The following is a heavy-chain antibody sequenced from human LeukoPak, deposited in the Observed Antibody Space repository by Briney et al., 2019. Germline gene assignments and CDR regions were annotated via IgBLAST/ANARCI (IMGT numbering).Heavy chain of an antibody. J-gene: IGHJ6*02. CDR1: GGSISSYY. Sequence: PSETLSLTCTVSGGSISSYYWNWIRQPPGKGLEWIGYIYYSGSTNYNPSLKSRVTISVDTSKNQFSLKLSSVTAADTAVYYCARDNYSNSSYGMDVWGQGTTVTVSS. V-gene: IGHV4-59*01. CDR2: IYYSGST. CDR3: ARDNYSNSSYGMDV. D-gene: IGHD4-11*01.